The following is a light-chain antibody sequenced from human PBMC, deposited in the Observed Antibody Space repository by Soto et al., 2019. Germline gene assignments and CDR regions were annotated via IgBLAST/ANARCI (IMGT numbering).Light chain of an antibody. CDR2: GAS. V-gene: IGKV3-20*01. Sequence: EIVLTQSPGTLSLSPGERATLSCRASQSVSSSYLAWYQQNRGQAPRLLIYGASSRAPGIPDRFGGSGSGTDFTLTISRLEPADFAVYYCQQYGSSQYTFGQGTKLEIK. CDR3: QQYGSSQYT. J-gene: IGKJ2*01. CDR1: QSVSSSY.